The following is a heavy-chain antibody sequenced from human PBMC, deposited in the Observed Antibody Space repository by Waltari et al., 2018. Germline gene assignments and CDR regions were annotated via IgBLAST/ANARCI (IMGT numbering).Heavy chain of an antibody. D-gene: IGHD2-15*01. CDR2: INPDGGEK. V-gene: IGHV3-7*01. J-gene: IGHJ4*02. Sequence: EEYLVESGGGLVQPGGSLRLSCTVSGLLFNGYWMTWVRQAPGKGLEWVATINPDGGEKYYVDPVKGRFTISRDNAKYLLFLQVSSLRVEDMAVYYCARGRYCSGGNCYFDYWGQGTQVTVSS. CDR3: ARGRYCSGGNCYFDY. CDR1: GLLFNGYW.